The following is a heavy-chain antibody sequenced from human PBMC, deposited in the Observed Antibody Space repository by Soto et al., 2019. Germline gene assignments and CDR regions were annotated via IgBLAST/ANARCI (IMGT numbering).Heavy chain of an antibody. J-gene: IGHJ6*02. D-gene: IGHD3-22*01. Sequence: PSQTLSLPCAISGDSVSSNSAAWSWIRQSPSRGLEWLGRTYYRSKWYNDFAVSLKSRLTINPDTLKNQFSLLLNSVAPEDTAVYYCAREDYYESSGGMDVWGQGTAVTVSS. CDR3: AREDYYESSGGMDV. CDR1: GDSVSSNSAA. CDR2: TYYRSKWYN. V-gene: IGHV6-1*01.